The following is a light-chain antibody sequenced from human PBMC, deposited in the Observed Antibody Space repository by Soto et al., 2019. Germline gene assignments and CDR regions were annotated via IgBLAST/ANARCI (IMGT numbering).Light chain of an antibody. CDR2: SSN. Sequence: QSVLTQPPSASGTPGQRVTISCSGSSSNIGSNSVNWYQQLPGTAPKLLMYSSNQRPSGVPDRFSGYKSGPSASLAISGLQSEDEADYYCAAWDDSLNGVVFGGGTKVTVL. V-gene: IGLV1-44*01. J-gene: IGLJ2*01. CDR3: AAWDDSLNGVV. CDR1: SSNIGSNS.